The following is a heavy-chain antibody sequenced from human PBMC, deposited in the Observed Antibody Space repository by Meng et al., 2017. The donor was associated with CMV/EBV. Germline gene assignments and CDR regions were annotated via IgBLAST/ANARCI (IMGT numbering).Heavy chain of an antibody. CDR3: ARDLESLYYYYGMDV. J-gene: IGHJ6*02. CDR2: INSYSGDT. CDR1: GYTFTTYD. Sequence: ASVKVSCKASGYTFTTYDINWVRQATGQGLEWMGWINSYSGDTGHKQKFQGRVTMTRNTSTSTVYMELTSLRSEDTAVYYCARDLESLYYYYGMDVWGQGTTVTVSS. D-gene: IGHD3-3*01. V-gene: IGHV1-8*02.